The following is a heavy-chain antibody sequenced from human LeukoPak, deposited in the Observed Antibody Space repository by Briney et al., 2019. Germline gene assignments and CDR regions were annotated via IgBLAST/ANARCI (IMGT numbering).Heavy chain of an antibody. CDR3: ARAVVPAAIPTLSDY. CDR1: GFTFSTYG. D-gene: IGHD2-2*01. Sequence: GGSLRLSCAASGFTFSTYGMHWVRQAPGKGLEWVAIVSYDGSDKYYADSVKGRFTISRDNSKNTLYLQMNSLRPEDTAVYYCARAVVPAAIPTLSDYWGQGTLVTVSS. V-gene: IGHV3-30*03. CDR2: VSYDGSDK. J-gene: IGHJ4*02.